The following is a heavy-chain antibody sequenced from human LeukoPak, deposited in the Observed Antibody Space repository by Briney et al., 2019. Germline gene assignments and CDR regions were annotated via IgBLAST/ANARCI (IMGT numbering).Heavy chain of an antibody. V-gene: IGHV4-59*01. Sequence: PSETLSLTCTVSGGSISSYYWSWIRQPPGKGLEWIGYIYYSGSTNYNPSLKSRVTMSVDTSKNQFSLKMSSVNAADTAVYYCARDPSGYDYYFDYWGQGTLVTVSS. CDR3: ARDPSGYDYYFDY. CDR1: GGSISSYY. J-gene: IGHJ4*02. CDR2: IYYSGST. D-gene: IGHD5-12*01.